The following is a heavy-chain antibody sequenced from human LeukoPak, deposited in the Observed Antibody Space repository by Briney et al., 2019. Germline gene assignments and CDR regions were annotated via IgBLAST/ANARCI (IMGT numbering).Heavy chain of an antibody. D-gene: IGHD6-19*01. J-gene: IGHJ4*02. Sequence: SETLSLTCSVSGDSIKSTSNYWAWVRQPPGKGLEWIVHIYYSTNTYYNSSLKSRVTISDDTSKNQVSLSLRSVTAADTALYFCVRRVAGTFYFDKWGEGSLVSVSS. CDR1: GDSIKSTSNY. CDR2: IYYSTNT. CDR3: VRRVAGTFYFDK. V-gene: IGHV4-39*01.